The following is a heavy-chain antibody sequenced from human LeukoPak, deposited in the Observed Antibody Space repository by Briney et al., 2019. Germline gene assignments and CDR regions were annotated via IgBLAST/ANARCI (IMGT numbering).Heavy chain of an antibody. CDR3: ARDRGRGGNSYFDH. Sequence: SETLSLTCTVSGGSNSNYHWSWIRQPAGKGLEYIGRVFSSGTTNYNPSLMSRVTMSVDTSKNQFALNLSSVTAADTAVYYCARDRGRGGNSYFDHWGQGTLATVSS. CDR2: VFSSGTT. V-gene: IGHV4-4*07. CDR1: GGSNSNYH. D-gene: IGHD4-23*01. J-gene: IGHJ4*02.